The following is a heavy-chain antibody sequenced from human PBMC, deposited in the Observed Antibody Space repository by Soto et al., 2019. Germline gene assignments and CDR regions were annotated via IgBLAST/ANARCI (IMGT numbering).Heavy chain of an antibody. Sequence: GGSLRLSCAASGFTFSSYAMSWVRQAPGKGLEWVSAISGSGGSTYYADSVKGRFTISRDNSKNTLYLQMNSLRAEDTAVYYCAKAKGFGELFHYYYGMDVWGQGTTVTVSS. V-gene: IGHV3-23*01. CDR1: GFTFSSYA. D-gene: IGHD3-10*01. CDR3: AKAKGFGELFHYYYGMDV. J-gene: IGHJ6*02. CDR2: ISGSGGST.